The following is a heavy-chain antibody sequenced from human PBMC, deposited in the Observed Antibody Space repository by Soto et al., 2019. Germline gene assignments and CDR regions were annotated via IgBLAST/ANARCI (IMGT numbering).Heavy chain of an antibody. D-gene: IGHD3-3*01. CDR2: ISSSSSYI. Sequence: EVQLVESGGGLVKPGGSLRLSCAASGFTFSSYSMNWVRQAPGKWLEWVSSISSSSSYIYYADSVKCRFTISRDNAKNSLYLQMNSLRGEDTAVYYCARVSNYVFWSGQDDYWGQGTLVTVSS. CDR1: GFTFSSYS. V-gene: IGHV3-21*01. J-gene: IGHJ4*02. CDR3: ARVSNYVFWSGQDDY.